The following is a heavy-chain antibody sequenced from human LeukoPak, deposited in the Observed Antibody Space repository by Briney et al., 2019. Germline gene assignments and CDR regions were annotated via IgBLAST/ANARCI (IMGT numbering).Heavy chain of an antibody. J-gene: IGHJ6*03. CDR1: GGSISSSSYY. CDR2: IYYSGST. CDR3: ARRIVGATTALTKTYYYYMDV. V-gene: IGHV4-39*01. D-gene: IGHD1-26*01. Sequence: PSETLSLTCTVSGGSISSSSYYWGWIRQPPGKGLEWIGSIYYSGSTYYNPSLKSRVTISVDTSKNQFSLKLSSVTAADTAVYYCARRIVGATTALTKTYYYYMDVWGKGTTVTISS.